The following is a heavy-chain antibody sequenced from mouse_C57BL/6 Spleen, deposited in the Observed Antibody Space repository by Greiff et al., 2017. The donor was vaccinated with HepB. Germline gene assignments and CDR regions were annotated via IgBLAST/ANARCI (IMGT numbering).Heavy chain of an antibody. D-gene: IGHD1-1*01. V-gene: IGHV14-4*01. CDR2: IDPENGDT. Sequence: VQLQQSGAELVRPGASVKLSCTASGFNIKDDYMHWVKQRPEQGLEWIGWIDPENGDTEYASKFQGKATITADTSSNTAYLQLSSPTSEDTAVYYCTTPGYGSSGYWGQGTTLTVSS. CDR3: TTPGYGSSGY. CDR1: GFNIKDDY. J-gene: IGHJ2*01.